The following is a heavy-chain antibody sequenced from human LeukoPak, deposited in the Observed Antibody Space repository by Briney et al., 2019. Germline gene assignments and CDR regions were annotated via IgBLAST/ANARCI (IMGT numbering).Heavy chain of an antibody. CDR2: ISAYNGNT. Sequence: ASVKVSRKASGYTFTSYGISWVRHAPGQGLEWMGWISAYNGNTNYAQKLQGRVTMTTDTSTSTPYMELRSLRSADTAVYYCARDQREGYCSGGSCYSDLPPDYWGQGTLVTVSS. CDR3: ARDQREGYCSGGSCYSDLPPDY. D-gene: IGHD2-15*01. J-gene: IGHJ4*02. V-gene: IGHV1-18*01. CDR1: GYTFTSYG.